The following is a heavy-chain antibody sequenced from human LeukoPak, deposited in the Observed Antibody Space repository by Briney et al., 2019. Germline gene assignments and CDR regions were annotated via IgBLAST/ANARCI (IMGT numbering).Heavy chain of an antibody. V-gene: IGHV4-4*02. D-gene: IGHD6-13*01. CDR2: IYHSGST. CDR1: GGSISSSNW. J-gene: IGHJ4*02. Sequence: NASGTLSLTCAVSGGSISSSNWRSWFRQPPGKGLEWIGEIYHSGSTYYNPSLKSRVSISVDTSKNQFSLNLSSVTAADTAVYYCARRAVGTFDYWGQGTLVTVSS. CDR3: ARRAVGTFDY.